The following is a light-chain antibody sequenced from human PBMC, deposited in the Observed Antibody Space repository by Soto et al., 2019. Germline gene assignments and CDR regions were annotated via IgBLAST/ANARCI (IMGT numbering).Light chain of an antibody. CDR1: SSDVGGYDY. CDR3: CSYAGSYPFV. J-gene: IGLJ1*01. Sequence: QSVLTQPPSASGSPGQSVTISCTGTSSDVGGYDYVSWYQQRPGKAPKLLIHEVTKRPSGVPDRFSGSKSGNTASLTVSGLQAEDEADYYCCSYAGSYPFVFGTGTKVTV. V-gene: IGLV2-8*01. CDR2: EVT.